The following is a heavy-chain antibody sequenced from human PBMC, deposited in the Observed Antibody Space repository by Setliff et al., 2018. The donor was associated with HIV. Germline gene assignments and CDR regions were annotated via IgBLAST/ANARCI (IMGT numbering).Heavy chain of an antibody. V-gene: IGHV1-69*13. CDR1: GDTFNSHA. Sequence: SVKVSCKASGDTFNSHAISWVRQAPGQGLEWMGGIIPIFGTPNYAQKFKGRLTITADESTSTVYMELSSLRSEDTAVYYCARDSRDIVVVIAPEPEPYYYYGMDVRGEGTTVTVSS. CDR2: IIPIFGTP. D-gene: IGHD2-15*01. J-gene: IGHJ6*04. CDR3: ARDSRDIVVVIAPEPEPYYYYGMDV.